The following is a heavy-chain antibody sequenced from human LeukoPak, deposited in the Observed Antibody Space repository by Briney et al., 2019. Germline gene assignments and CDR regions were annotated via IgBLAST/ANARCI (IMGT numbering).Heavy chain of an antibody. CDR2: ITTGGSSI. CDR3: ARVRYDSGWYDY. Sequence: GGSLRLSCAASGFTFSAYAMTWVRQAAGKGLERVSHITTGGSSIFYADSVKGRFTISRDNAKNSLYLQMNSLRAEDSAVYYCARVRYDSGWYDYWGQGALVTVSS. CDR1: GFTFSAYA. J-gene: IGHJ4*02. D-gene: IGHD6-19*01. V-gene: IGHV3-48*04.